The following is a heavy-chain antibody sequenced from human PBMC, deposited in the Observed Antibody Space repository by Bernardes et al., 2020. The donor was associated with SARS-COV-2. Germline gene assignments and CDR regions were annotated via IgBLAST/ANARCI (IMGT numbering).Heavy chain of an antibody. Sequence: SKTLSVTCTLSGDSVNISTYYCAWIRQTPAKGLEWLGSVFYRESTNYNPALKNRVTISVDASRNEFSLRLASVTAADTAVYFCARGHSNGKYNWFEPWGQGALVTVSS. J-gene: IGHJ5*02. CDR1: GDSVNISTYY. CDR2: VFYREST. D-gene: IGHD6-25*01. V-gene: IGHV4-39*01. CDR3: ARGHSNGKYNWFEP.